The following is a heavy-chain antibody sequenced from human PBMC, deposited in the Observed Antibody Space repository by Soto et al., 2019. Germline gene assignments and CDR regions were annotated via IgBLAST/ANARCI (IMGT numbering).Heavy chain of an antibody. J-gene: IGHJ4*02. Sequence: QLQLQESGPGLVKPSETLSLICTVSGGSISGSPYYWGWIRQPPGKGLEWIGSMYYSGSSYYNPSLKSRVAISLDTSKNQFSLRLTSVSAADTAIYYCSRQGADHKSDYWGQGSLVTVSS. V-gene: IGHV4-39*01. CDR1: GGSISGSPYY. CDR3: SRQGADHKSDY. CDR2: MYYSGSS.